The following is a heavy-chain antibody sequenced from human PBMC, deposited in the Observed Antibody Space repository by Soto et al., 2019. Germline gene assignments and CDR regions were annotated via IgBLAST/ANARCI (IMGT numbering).Heavy chain of an antibody. J-gene: IGHJ4*02. D-gene: IGHD5-12*01. V-gene: IGHV3-23*01. CDR2: ISCSGGGT. CDR1: GFTFSTYA. CDR3: AKLGMTTINRDY. Sequence: GGSLRLSCAASGFTFSTYAMTGVRQAPGKGLECVSSISCSGGGTYYADSVKGRFTISRDNSKNTLYLQMTSLRAEDTALYYCAKLGMTTINRDYWGQGTQVTVSS.